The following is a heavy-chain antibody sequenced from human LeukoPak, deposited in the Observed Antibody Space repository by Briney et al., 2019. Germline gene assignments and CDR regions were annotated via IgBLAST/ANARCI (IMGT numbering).Heavy chain of an antibody. CDR2: ISYDGSNK. Sequence: GGSLRLSCAASGFTFSSYGMHWVRQAPGKGLEWVAVISYDGSNKYYADSVKGRFTISRDNSKNTLYLQMNSLRAEDTAVYYCAKDFRPYCSSTSCYPHFDHWGQGTLVTVSS. D-gene: IGHD2-2*01. V-gene: IGHV3-30*18. CDR1: GFTFSSYG. CDR3: AKDFRPYCSSTSCYPHFDH. J-gene: IGHJ4*02.